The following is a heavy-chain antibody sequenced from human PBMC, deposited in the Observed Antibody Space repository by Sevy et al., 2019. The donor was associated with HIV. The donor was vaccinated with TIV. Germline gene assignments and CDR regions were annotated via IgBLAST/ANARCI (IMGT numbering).Heavy chain of an antibody. J-gene: IGHJ4*02. Sequence: GGSLRLSCAASGFTFSNYAMHWVRQAPGKGLEWVALLSYDGISKFYSDSVKGRFTISRDNSKNTVFLQMNSVRPGDTALYYCARNRRPFALRLGGSSPSLDNWGQGTLVTVSS. D-gene: IGHD3-16*01. V-gene: IGHV3-30-3*01. CDR1: GFTFSNYA. CDR3: ARNRRPFALRLGGSSPSLDN. CDR2: LSYDGISK.